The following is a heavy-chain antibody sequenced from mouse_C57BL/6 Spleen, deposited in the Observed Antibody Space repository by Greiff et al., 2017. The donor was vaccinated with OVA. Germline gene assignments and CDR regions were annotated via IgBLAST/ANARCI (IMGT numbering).Heavy chain of an antibody. V-gene: IGHV1-82*01. CDR3: ASFLYWYFDV. Sequence: QVQLQQSGPELVKPGASVKISCKASGYAFSSSWMNWVKQRPGKGLEWIGRIYPGDGDTNYNGKFKGKATLTADKSSSTAYMQLSSLTSEDSAVYFCASFLYWYFDVWGTGTTVTVSS. CDR1: GYAFSSSW. CDR2: IYPGDGDT. J-gene: IGHJ1*03.